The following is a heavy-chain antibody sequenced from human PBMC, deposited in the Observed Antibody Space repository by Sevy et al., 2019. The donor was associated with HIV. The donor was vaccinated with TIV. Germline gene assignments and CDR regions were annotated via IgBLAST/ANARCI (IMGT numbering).Heavy chain of an antibody. J-gene: IGHJ4*02. D-gene: IGHD3-22*01. CDR3: ARKYDSSGYFDY. CDR1: GFTFSSYA. CDR2: ISGSGGSGDKT. V-gene: IGHV3-23*01. Sequence: GGSLRLSCAASGFTFSSYAMNWVRQAPGKGLEWVSGISGSGGSGDKTNYADSVKDRFTISRDDSKNSLYLQLNSLRTEHTAIYYCARKYDSSGYFDYWGQGTLVTVSS.